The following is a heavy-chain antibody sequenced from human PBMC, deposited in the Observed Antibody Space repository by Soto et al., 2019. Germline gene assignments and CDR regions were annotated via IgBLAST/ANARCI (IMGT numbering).Heavy chain of an antibody. J-gene: IGHJ6*02. V-gene: IGHV3-48*02. D-gene: IGHD3-10*01. CDR2: ISSSSSTI. Sequence: PGGSLRLSCAASGFTFSSYSMNWVRQAPGKGLEWVSYISSSSSTIYYADSVKGRFTISRDNAKNSLYLQMNSLRDEDTAVYYCAGTYPYYYGSGSPRGMDVWGQGTTVTVS. CDR1: GFTFSSYS. CDR3: AGTYPYYYGSGSPRGMDV.